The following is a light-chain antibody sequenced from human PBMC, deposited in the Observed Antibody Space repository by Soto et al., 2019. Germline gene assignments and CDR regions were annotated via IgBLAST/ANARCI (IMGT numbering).Light chain of an antibody. J-gene: IGKJ1*01. V-gene: IGKV3-15*01. CDR2: GAS. CDR1: QSVRSN. Sequence: IVMTQSPATLSATPGERAPLYCRASQSVRSNLAWYQQNPGQAPRLLIYGASTRATGIPARFSGSGSGTEFTLSIGSLQSEDFAVYYCQQYNDWPPTFGQGTKVDTK. CDR3: QQYNDWPPT.